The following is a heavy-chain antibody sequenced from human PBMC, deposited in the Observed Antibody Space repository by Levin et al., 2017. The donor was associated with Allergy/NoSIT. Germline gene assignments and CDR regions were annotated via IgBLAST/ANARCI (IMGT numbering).Heavy chain of an antibody. J-gene: IGHJ6*02. CDR1: GFTVTSNY. Sequence: GGSLRLSCAASGFTVTSNYMSWVRQAPGKGLEWVSVIYSGGSTYYADSVKGRFTISRDNSKNTLYLQMNSLRAEDTAVYYCARGLMVRGVSLRYYYYYGMDVWGQGTTVTVSS. V-gene: IGHV3-53*01. CDR3: ARGLMVRGVSLRYYYYYGMDV. CDR2: IYSGGST. D-gene: IGHD3-10*01.